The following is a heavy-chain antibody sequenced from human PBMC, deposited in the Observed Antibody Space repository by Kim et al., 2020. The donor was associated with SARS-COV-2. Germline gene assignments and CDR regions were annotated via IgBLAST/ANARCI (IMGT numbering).Heavy chain of an antibody. CDR3: ARGKYCDDGNCYSETYYGLDV. V-gene: IGHV1-69*13. J-gene: IGHJ6*02. CDR1: GATFSSFP. CDR2: IIPIFETP. D-gene: IGHD2-15*01. Sequence: SVKVSCKASGATFSSFPITWVRQAPGQSFEWLGGIIPIFETPNYAQKFQGRVTITADESTSTAYMELSSLTSEDTAIYYCARGKYCDDGNCYSETYYGLDVWGQGTKVIV.